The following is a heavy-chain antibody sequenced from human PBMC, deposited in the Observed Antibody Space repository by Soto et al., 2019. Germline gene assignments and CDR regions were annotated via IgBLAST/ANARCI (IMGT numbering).Heavy chain of an antibody. CDR1: GGTFSSYA. V-gene: IGHV1-69*01. CDR3: AREVEGVRGVIIVGYYGMDV. CDR2: IIPIFGTA. Sequence: QVQLVQSGAEVKKPGSSVKVSCKASGGTFSSYAISWVRQAPGQGLEWMGGIIPIFGTANYAQKFQGRVTITADESKSTAYMELSSLRSEDTAVYYCAREVEGVRGVIIVGYYGMDVWGQGTTVTVSS. J-gene: IGHJ6*02. D-gene: IGHD3-10*01.